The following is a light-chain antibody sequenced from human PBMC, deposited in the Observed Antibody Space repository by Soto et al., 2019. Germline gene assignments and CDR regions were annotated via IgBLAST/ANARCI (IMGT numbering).Light chain of an antibody. V-gene: IGLV4-60*02. CDR3: ETWDSNTWV. CDR2: VEGSGTF. CDR1: SGHSSNI. J-gene: IGLJ3*02. Sequence: QPVLTQSSSVSASLRSSVKLTCTLNSGHSSNIIAWHQQQPGKAPRYLMKVEGSGTFNKGSGVPDRFSGYRSGADRYLTISDLQFEDEADYYCETWDSNTWVFGGGTKLTVL.